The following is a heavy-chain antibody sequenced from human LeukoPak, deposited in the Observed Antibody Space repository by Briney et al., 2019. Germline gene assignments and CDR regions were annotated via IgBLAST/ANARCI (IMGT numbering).Heavy chain of an antibody. D-gene: IGHD3-10*01. Sequence: PGGSLRLSCAASGFTFSDYYMSWIRQAPGKGLEWVSYISSSGSTIYYADSVKGRFTISRDNAKNSLFLQMNSLRAEDTAVYYCARGWVRGIARFFDYWGQGTLVTVSS. CDR3: ARGWVRGIARFFDY. CDR2: ISSSGSTI. CDR1: GFTFSDYY. V-gene: IGHV3-11*04. J-gene: IGHJ4*02.